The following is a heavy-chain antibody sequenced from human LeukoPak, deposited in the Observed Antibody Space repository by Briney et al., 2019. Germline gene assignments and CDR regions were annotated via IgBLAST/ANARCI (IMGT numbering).Heavy chain of an antibody. J-gene: IGHJ4*02. D-gene: IGHD3-16*01. V-gene: IGHV3-33*08. CDR2: AYDDRDNK. Sequence: GGSLRLSCAASGFTFSSYSMNWVRQAPGKGLEWAAVAYDDRDNKYHADSVKGRFAVSKDNSKNTLYLQMSSLRAEDTAVYYCATGGLYYYSDWGQGTLVTVSS. CDR1: GFTFSSYS. CDR3: ATGGLYYYSD.